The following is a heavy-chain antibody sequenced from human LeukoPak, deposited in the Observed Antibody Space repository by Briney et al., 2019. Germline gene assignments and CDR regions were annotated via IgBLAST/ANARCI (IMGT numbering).Heavy chain of an antibody. D-gene: IGHD2/OR15-2a*01. CDR1: GFSISSGYY. CDR2: IHHSGDT. J-gene: IGHJ5*02. CDR3: ARFNSLITYGGWFDP. V-gene: IGHV4-38-2*01. Sequence: PSETLSLTCAVSGFSISSGYYWGWIRQTPGKGLEWIGSIHHSGDTDYNPPLKSRVTISVHTSNNQFSLQPRSVTAADTAVYYCARFNSLITYGGWFDPWGQGTLVTVSS.